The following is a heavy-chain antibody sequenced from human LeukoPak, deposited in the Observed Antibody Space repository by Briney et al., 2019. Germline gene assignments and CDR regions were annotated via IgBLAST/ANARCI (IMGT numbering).Heavy chain of an antibody. CDR2: FYYSGST. V-gene: IGHV4-59*08. J-gene: IGHJ6*03. Sequence: SETLSLICTVSGGSVSDHYWRWIRQSPGKGLEWIGYFYYSGSTNYNPSLNGRVTLSVDTSKNHFSLKLTSVTAADTAVYYCARHNSYYFMDVWGKGTTVTVSS. CDR3: ARHNSYYFMDV. CDR1: GGSVSDHY.